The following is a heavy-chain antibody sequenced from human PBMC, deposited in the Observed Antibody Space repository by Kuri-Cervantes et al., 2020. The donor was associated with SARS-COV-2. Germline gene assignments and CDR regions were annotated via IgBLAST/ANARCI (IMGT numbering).Heavy chain of an antibody. CDR2: IYYSGST. V-gene: IGHV4-39*07. J-gene: IGHJ4*02. CDR1: GGSISSSSYY. CDR3: ARVERRWLQFPEYYFDY. Sequence: SETLSLTCTVSGGSISSSSYYWGWIRQPPGKGLEWIGSIYYSGSTYYNPSLKSRVTMSVDTSKNQFSLKLSSVTAADTAVYYCARVERRWLQFPEYYFDYWGQGTPVTVSS. D-gene: IGHD5-24*01.